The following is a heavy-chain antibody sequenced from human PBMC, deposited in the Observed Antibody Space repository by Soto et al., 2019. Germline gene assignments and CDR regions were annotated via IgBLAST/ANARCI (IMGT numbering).Heavy chain of an antibody. CDR2: IYHSGST. CDR3: ARINFDYYDSSGYSRWFDP. CDR1: GGSISSGGYS. V-gene: IGHV4-30-2*01. Sequence: SETLSLTCAVSGGSISSGGYSWSWIRQPPGKGIELIGYIYHSGSTYYNPSLKSRVTISVDRSKNQFSLKLSSVTAADTAVYYCARINFDYYDSSGYSRWFDPWGQGTLVTVS. J-gene: IGHJ5*02. D-gene: IGHD3-22*01.